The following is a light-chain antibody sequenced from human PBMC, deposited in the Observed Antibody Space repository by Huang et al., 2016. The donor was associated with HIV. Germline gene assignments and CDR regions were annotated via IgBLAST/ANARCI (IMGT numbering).Light chain of an antibody. V-gene: IGKV1-6*02. CDR1: QDITND. J-gene: IGKJ1*01. CDR2: PVS. CDR3: LQDFNYPRT. Sequence: AIQLTQSPSSLSASVVDRVTITCRASQDITNDLGWYQQKPGKAPKLRLSPVSTLRSQVPSRFSGSGSGTDFSLPISSLQPEDFATYYCLQDFNYPRTFGQGTRVEIK.